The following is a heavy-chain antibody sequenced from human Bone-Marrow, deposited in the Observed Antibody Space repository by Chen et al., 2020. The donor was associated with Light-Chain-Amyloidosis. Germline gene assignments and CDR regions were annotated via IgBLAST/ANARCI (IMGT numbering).Heavy chain of an antibody. CDR3: ASTTVTTRHDGAFDI. Sequence: EVQLVETGGGLIQPGGSLRLSCEASGFIVSDNYITWVRQAPGKGLEWVSVIYSGGITYYADSRNTLYLQMNSLRAEDTAIYYCASTTVTTRHDGAFDIWGQGTLVTVSS. D-gene: IGHD4-17*01. J-gene: IGHJ4*02. V-gene: IGHV3-53*02. CDR2: IYSGGIT. CDR1: GFIVSDNY.